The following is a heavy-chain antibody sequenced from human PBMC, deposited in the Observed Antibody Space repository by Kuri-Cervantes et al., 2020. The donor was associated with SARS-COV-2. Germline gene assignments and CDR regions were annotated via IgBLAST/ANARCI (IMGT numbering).Heavy chain of an antibody. CDR2: ISYDGSNK. CDR1: GFTFSGYW. J-gene: IGHJ4*02. V-gene: IGHV3-30-3*01. Sequence: GESLKISCAASGFTFSGYWMHWVRQAPGKGLEWVAVISYDGSNKYYADSVKGRFTISRDNSKNTLYLQMNSLRAEDTAVYYCARDGRIQLWLIQYYFDYWGQGTLVTVSS. D-gene: IGHD5-18*01. CDR3: ARDGRIQLWLIQYYFDY.